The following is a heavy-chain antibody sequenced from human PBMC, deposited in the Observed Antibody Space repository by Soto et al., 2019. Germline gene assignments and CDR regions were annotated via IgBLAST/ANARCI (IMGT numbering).Heavy chain of an antibody. J-gene: IGHJ6*02. D-gene: IGHD1-26*01. CDR3: ARDLRETRSMDV. CDR1: GGTLSSYA. Sequence: QVQLVQSGAEVKKPGSSVKVSCKASGGTLSSYAISWVRQAPGQGLEWKGGIIPIFGTANYAQKFQGRGTITAEESTSTAYMELRSLRSEDTAVYYCARDLRETRSMDVGGQGSTVTVSS. V-gene: IGHV1-69*01. CDR2: IIPIFGTA.